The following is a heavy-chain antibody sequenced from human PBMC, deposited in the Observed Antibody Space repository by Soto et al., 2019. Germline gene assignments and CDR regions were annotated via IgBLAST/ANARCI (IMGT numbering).Heavy chain of an antibody. D-gene: IGHD6-13*01. V-gene: IGHV3-7*02. Sequence: EVQLVESGGGLVQPGGSLRLSCAASGFTFSSYWMSWVRQAPGKGLEWVANIKQDGSEKYYVDSVKGRFTISRDNAKNSLYLQMNSLRAEDTAVYYCARVGIAAAGDVGGENYYYYGMDVW. CDR1: GFTFSSYW. CDR2: IKQDGSEK. J-gene: IGHJ6*01. CDR3: ARVGIAAAGDVGGENYYYYGMDV.